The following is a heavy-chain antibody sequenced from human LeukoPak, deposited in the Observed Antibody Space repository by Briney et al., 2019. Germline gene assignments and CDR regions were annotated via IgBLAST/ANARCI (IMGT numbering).Heavy chain of an antibody. CDR1: GFTLSSYN. D-gene: IGHD3-3*01. CDR3: ASGVNYFDY. J-gene: IGHJ4*02. Sequence: GGSLRLSCAASGFTLSSYNMKWVRQAPGKGLEWVSSISSRSSYIFYADSVKGRLTISRDNAKKSLYLQMNSLRAEDTAVYYCASGVNYFDYWGQGTLVTVSS. CDR2: ISSRSSYI. V-gene: IGHV3-21*01.